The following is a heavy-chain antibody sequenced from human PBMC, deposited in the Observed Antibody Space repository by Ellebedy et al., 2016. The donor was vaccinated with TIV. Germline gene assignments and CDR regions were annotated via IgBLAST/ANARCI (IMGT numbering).Heavy chain of an antibody. Sequence: GESLKISCAASGFTFSSYGMHWVRQAPGKGLEWVAVIWYDGSNKYYADSVKCRFTISRDNSKNTLYLQMNSLRAEDTAVYYCARDKSSSGWYFDYWGQGTLVTVSS. J-gene: IGHJ4*02. CDR2: IWYDGSNK. CDR1: GFTFSSYG. V-gene: IGHV3-33*08. D-gene: IGHD6-19*01. CDR3: ARDKSSSGWYFDY.